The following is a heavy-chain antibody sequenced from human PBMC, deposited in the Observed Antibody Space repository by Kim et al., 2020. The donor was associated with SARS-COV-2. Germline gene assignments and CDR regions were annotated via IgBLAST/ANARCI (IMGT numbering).Heavy chain of an antibody. V-gene: IGHV3-21*01. CDR1: GFTFIDYS. Sequence: GGSLRLSCAASGFTFIDYSMNWFRPAPGKGLEWVASIDSGSRHIYYGDSVKGRFTISRDNARSALHLQMNSLRAEDTAVYYCAKSFQLYFDVWGRGTLVT. J-gene: IGHJ2*01. CDR3: AKSFQLYFDV. CDR2: IDSGSRHI.